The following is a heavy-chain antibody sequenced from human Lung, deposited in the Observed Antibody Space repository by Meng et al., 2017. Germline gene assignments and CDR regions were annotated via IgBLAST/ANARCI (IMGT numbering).Heavy chain of an antibody. J-gene: IGHJ4*02. CDR1: GYTFTRYG. CDR3: AKEGERGGYFDY. Sequence: QVQLVQSGAEVKKPGASVKVSCQASGYTFTRYGIHWVRQAPGQRLEWMGWINAATGNKKYSENFHRRVTITRDTSANTAYMELSSLRYEDTAVYYCAKEGERGGYFDYWGQGVLVTVSS. CDR2: INAATGNK. V-gene: IGHV1-3*01. D-gene: IGHD3-16*01.